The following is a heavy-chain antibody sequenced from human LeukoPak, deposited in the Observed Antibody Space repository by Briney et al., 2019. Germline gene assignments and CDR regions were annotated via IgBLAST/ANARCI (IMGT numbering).Heavy chain of an antibody. CDR1: GFTFSSYW. V-gene: IGHV3-7*01. Sequence: GGSLRLSCAASGFTFSSYWMSWVRQAPGKGLEWVANINQEGSEKYYVDSVKGRFTISRDNAKNSMYLKMNSLRAEDTAVYYCARVVEWELLLRAFDIWGQGTMVTVSS. CDR2: INQEGSEK. D-gene: IGHD1-26*01. CDR3: ARVVEWELLLRAFDI. J-gene: IGHJ3*02.